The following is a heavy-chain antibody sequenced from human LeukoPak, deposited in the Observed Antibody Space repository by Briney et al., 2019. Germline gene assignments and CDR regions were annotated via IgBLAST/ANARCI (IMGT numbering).Heavy chain of an antibody. J-gene: IGHJ5*02. V-gene: IGHV4-59*08. D-gene: IGHD2-2*01. Sequence: SETLSLTCTVSGGSISSYYWSWIRQPPGKGLEWIGYIYYSGSTNYNPSLKSRVTISVDTSKNQFSLKLSSVTAADTAVYYCARPLHYCSSTSCWSGWFDPWGQGTLVTVSS. CDR2: IYYSGST. CDR1: GGSISSYY. CDR3: ARPLHYCSSTSCWSGWFDP.